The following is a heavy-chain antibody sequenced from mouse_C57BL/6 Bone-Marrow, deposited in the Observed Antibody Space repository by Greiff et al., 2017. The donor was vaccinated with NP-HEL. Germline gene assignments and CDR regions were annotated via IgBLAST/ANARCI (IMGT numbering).Heavy chain of an antibody. Sequence: QVQLKQSGAELARPGASVKLSCKASGYTFTSYGISWVKQRTGQGLEWIGEIYPRSGNTYYNEKFKGKATLTADKSSSTAYMELRSLTSEDSAVYLCARYYGSSSWFAYWGQGTLVTVSA. D-gene: IGHD1-1*01. V-gene: IGHV1-81*01. CDR1: GYTFTSYG. CDR2: IYPRSGNT. CDR3: ARYYGSSSWFAY. J-gene: IGHJ3*01.